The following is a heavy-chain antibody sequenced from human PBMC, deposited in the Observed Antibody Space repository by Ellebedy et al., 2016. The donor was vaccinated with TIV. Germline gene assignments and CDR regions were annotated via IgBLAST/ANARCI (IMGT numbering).Heavy chain of an antibody. J-gene: IGHJ4*02. CDR1: GFTFSDYA. CDR2: IDKSGYNT. Sequence: GESLKISCVASGFTFSDYAMSWVRQAPVKGLEWVSTIDKSGYNTYYADSVRGRFTISRDNAKNPGHLQMNSLRTEDTAVYYCARALTTGAYYFDYWGQGTLVTVSS. D-gene: IGHD4-17*01. V-gene: IGHV3-23*05. CDR3: ARALTTGAYYFDY.